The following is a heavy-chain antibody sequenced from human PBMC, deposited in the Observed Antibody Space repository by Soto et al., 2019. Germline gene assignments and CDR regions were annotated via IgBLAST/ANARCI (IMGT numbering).Heavy chain of an antibody. CDR1: GGSISSSNL. J-gene: IGHJ4*02. V-gene: IGHV4-4*02. CDR2: IYHSGST. Sequence: QVQLQESGPGLVKPSGTLSLTCAVSGGSISSSNLWSWVRQSQGKGLEWIGEIYHSGSTNYNPSLKSRVTISVDKSKNQFSLKLSSLTAADTAVYYCARLDYSVAYFDYWGQGTLVTVSS. CDR3: ARLDYSVAYFDY. D-gene: IGHD2-15*01.